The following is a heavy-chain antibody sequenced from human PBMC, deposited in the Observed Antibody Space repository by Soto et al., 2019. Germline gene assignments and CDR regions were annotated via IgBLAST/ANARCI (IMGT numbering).Heavy chain of an antibody. CDR2: ISSSGVVP. Sequence: GGSLRLSCAASGFLFSGYHMSWVRQAPGKGLEWVASISSSGVVPYYAYSMRVRFVISIDNTLNTLFLQLNSLSAEDTAVYSCARDLGWELRKPQHVXWGQGTLVTVSX. J-gene: IGHJ4*02. CDR3: ARDLGWELRKPQHVX. D-gene: IGHD2-15*01. V-gene: IGHV3-21*01. CDR1: GFLFSGYH.